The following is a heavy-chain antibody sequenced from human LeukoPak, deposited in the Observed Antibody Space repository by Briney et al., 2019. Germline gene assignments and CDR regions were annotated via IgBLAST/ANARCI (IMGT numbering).Heavy chain of an antibody. Sequence: ASVKASCKTSGYMFSTYGISWVRQAPGQGLEWMGWISTYNGNTDYAQRFQGRVTMTTDTSATSAYMELRSLRSDDTAVYWCARGGHNYGMDVWGQGTTVTVSS. CDR1: GYMFSTYG. CDR3: ARGGHNYGMDV. V-gene: IGHV1-18*01. CDR2: ISTYNGNT. J-gene: IGHJ6*02.